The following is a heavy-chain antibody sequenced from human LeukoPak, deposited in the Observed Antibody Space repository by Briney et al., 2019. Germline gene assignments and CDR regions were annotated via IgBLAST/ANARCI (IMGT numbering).Heavy chain of an antibody. Sequence: SETLSLTCAVYGGSFSGYYWSWIRQPPGKGLEWIVEINHSGSTNYNPSLKSRVTISVDTSKNQFSLKLSSVTAADTAVYYCARIKGIAAARYYYYGMDVWGQGTTVTVSS. CDR2: INHSGST. CDR1: GGSFSGYY. V-gene: IGHV4-34*01. D-gene: IGHD6-13*01. CDR3: ARIKGIAAARYYYYGMDV. J-gene: IGHJ6*02.